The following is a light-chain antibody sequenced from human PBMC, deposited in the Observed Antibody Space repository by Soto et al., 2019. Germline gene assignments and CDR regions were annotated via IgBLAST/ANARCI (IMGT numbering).Light chain of an antibody. Sequence: SYELTQPPSVSVSPGQTARITCSGDALPKQYAYWYQQKPGQAPVLVIYKDSERPSGIPERFSGSSSGTTVTLTISGVQAEDEADYYCQSADSSGTSGVVFGGGTKVTV. J-gene: IGLJ2*01. V-gene: IGLV3-25*03. CDR1: ALPKQY. CDR2: KDS. CDR3: QSADSSGTSGVV.